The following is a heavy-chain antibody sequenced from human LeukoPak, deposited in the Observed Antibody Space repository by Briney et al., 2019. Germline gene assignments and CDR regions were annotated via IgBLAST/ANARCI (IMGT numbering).Heavy chain of an antibody. Sequence: SETLSLTCTVSGGSISSYYWSWIRQSPGKGLEWIGHVSYTRITNNNPSLKSRGIISVDTSKNQFSLKLTSVTTADTAVYYCARDKSGAEAFEIWGQGTMVTVSS. D-gene: IGHD1-14*01. J-gene: IGHJ3*02. CDR1: GGSISSYY. CDR3: ARDKSGAEAFEI. V-gene: IGHV4-59*01. CDR2: VSYTRIT.